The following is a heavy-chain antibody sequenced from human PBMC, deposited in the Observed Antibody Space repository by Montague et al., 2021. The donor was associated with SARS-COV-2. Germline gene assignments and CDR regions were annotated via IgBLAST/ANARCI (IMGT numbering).Heavy chain of an antibody. CDR1: GFTFSTYA. V-gene: IGHV3-33*01. J-gene: IGHJ4*02. D-gene: IGHD6-19*01. CDR2: MSHDGNYE. CDR3: AVQPRDSSAWHPFDH. Sequence: SLRLSCAASGFTFSTYAIHWVRQAPGKGLEWVAIMSHDGNYEHYADSVKGRFTISRDSSKNTLHLQMNSLTAEDTAVYYCAVQPRDSSAWHPFDHWGQGTLVTV.